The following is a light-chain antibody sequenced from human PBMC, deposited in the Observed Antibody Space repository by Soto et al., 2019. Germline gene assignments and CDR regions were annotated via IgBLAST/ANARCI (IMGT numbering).Light chain of an antibody. V-gene: IGLV2-8*01. CDR1: SNDVGDYNY. Sequence: QSALTQPPSASGSPGQSVTISCTGTSNDVGDYNYVSWYQQHPGKAPKLLIHEDTKRPSGVPDRFSASKSANTASLTVSGLQADDEGDYYCSSYAGSNTWVFGGGTKLTV. CDR3: SSYAGSNTWV. CDR2: EDT. J-gene: IGLJ3*02.